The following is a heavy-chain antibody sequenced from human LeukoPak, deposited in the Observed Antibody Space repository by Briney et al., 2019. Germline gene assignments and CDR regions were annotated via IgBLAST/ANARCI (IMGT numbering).Heavy chain of an antibody. D-gene: IGHD3-22*01. CDR1: GYTFTSYY. J-gene: IGHJ4*02. CDR3: AREGVVVVSFDY. V-gene: IGHV1-46*01. Sequence: ASVKASCKASGYTFTSYYMHWVRQAPGQGLEWMGIINPSGGSTSYAQKFQGRVTMTRDTSTSTVYMELSSLRSEDTAVYYCAREGVVVVSFDYWGQGTLVTVSS. CDR2: INPSGGST.